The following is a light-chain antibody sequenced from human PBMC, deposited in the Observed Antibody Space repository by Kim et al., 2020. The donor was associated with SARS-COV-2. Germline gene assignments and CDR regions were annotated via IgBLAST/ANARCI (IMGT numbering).Light chain of an antibody. V-gene: IGLV3-1*01. J-gene: IGLJ2*01. CDR1: RLEDKY. CDR3: QTWDSRTVV. CDR2: QDT. Sequence: VSPGQTASITCSGERLEDKYIYWYQQRPGQSPLLVIYQDTKRPSGIPERFSGSNSGNTATLTISGTQAMDEADYYCQTWDSRTVVFGGGTKLTVL.